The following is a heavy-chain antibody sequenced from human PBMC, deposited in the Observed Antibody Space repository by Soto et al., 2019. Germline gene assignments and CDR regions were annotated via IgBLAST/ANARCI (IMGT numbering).Heavy chain of an antibody. Sequence: EVQLVESGGGLVQPGGSLRLSCAASGFRFSSYWMHWVRQVPGKGLVWVSHINTDGSYTTYADFAKGRFTVSRDNAKNTLHLQMNSLRAEDTAVYYCARGGCTKTSCYILDFWGQGTVITVSS. CDR2: INTDGSYT. D-gene: IGHD2-2*02. V-gene: IGHV3-74*01. J-gene: IGHJ4*02. CDR3: ARGGCTKTSCYILDF. CDR1: GFRFSSYW.